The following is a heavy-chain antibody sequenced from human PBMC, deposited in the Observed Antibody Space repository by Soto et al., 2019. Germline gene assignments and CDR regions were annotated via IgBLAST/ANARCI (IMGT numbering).Heavy chain of an antibody. CDR1: GGSISSYY. D-gene: IGHD1-20*01. Sequence: SETLSLTCTVSGGSISSYYWSWIRQPPGKGLEWIGYIYYSGSTNYNPSLKSRVTISVDTSKNQFSLKLSSVTAADTAVYYCASTTTEIEITGIIEYYFDYWGQGTLVTVSS. V-gene: IGHV4-59*01. J-gene: IGHJ4*02. CDR3: ASTTTEIEITGIIEYYFDY. CDR2: IYYSGST.